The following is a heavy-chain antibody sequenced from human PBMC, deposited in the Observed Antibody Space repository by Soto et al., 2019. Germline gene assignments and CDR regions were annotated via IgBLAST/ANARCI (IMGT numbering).Heavy chain of an antibody. D-gene: IGHD3-16*01. CDR2: MQHTGNT. V-gene: IGHV4-4*07. CDR1: GSYIRSYH. CDR3: AKDVSSRRWFDP. J-gene: IGHJ5*02. Sequence: PSVTLSLTCAFSGSYIRSYHLILLRQPAGKGLEWIGRMQHTGNTNYNPSLKSRVTMSVDTSKNQISLKMTSVTAADTAVYFCAKDVSSRRWFDPWGQGNLVTVSS.